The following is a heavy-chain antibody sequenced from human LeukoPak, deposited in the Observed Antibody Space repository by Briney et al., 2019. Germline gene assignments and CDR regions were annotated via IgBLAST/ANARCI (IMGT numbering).Heavy chain of an antibody. Sequence: SETLSLTCTVSGGSISGYYWSWIRQPPGKGLEYIGYIHDSGRTNYNPSLKSRITISIDTSKNQFSLKLNSVTAADTAVYYCARDPPEDRAVAFDVRGQGTMVTVSS. V-gene: IGHV4-59*01. J-gene: IGHJ3*01. CDR1: GGSISGYY. D-gene: IGHD6-19*01. CDR2: IHDSGRT. CDR3: ARDPPEDRAVAFDV.